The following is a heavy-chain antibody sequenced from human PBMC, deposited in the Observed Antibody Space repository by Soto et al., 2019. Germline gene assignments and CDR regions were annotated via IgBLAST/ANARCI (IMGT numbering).Heavy chain of an antibody. D-gene: IGHD3-3*01. CDR1: GDTFSSYA. V-gene: IGHV1-69*13. CDR3: AFSGGLVFGKSFDY. CDR2: IIPIFGTA. Sequence: ASVKVSCKASGDTFSSYAISWVRQAPGQGLEWMGGIIPIFGTANYAQKFQGRVTITADESTSTAYMELSSLRSEDTTVYYCAFSGGLVFGKSFDYWGQGTPVTVSS. J-gene: IGHJ4*02.